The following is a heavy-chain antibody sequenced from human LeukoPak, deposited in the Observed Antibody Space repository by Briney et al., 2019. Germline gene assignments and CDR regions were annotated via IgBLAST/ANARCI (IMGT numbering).Heavy chain of an antibody. CDR1: GFTFSSYS. D-gene: IGHD1-26*01. CDR3: ARDLVGATHYGMDV. V-gene: IGHV3-21*01. Sequence: GGSLRLSYAASGFTFSSYSMNWVRQAPGKGLEWVSSISSSSSYIYYADSVKGRFTISRDNAKSSLYLQMNSLRAEDTALYYCARDLVGATHYGMDVWGQGTTVTVSS. CDR2: ISSSSSYI. J-gene: IGHJ6*02.